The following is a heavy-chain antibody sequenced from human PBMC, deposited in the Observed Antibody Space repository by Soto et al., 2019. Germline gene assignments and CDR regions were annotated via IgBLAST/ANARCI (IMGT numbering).Heavy chain of an antibody. CDR3: ARGPHSNPNCSSTSYFDY. CDR1: GFTVSSNY. Sequence: EVQLVESGGGLVQPGGSLRLSCAASGFTVSSNYMSWVRQAPGKGLEWVSVIYSGGSTYYSDSVKRRFTISRDISKNTLYLQMNSLRAEETAVYYCARGPHSNPNCSSTSYFDYWGQGTLVNVSS. D-gene: IGHD2-2*01. J-gene: IGHJ4*02. V-gene: IGHV3-66*01. CDR2: IYSGGST.